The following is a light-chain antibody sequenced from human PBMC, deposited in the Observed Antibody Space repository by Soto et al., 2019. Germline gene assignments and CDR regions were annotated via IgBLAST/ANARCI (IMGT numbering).Light chain of an antibody. CDR1: SSDVGGYDY. V-gene: IGLV2-14*01. CDR3: SSYTSSSTLYV. Sequence: QSALTQPASVSGSPGQSITISCTGTSSDVGGYDYVSWYQQHPGKAPKLMIYEVSNRPSGVSNRFSASKSGNTASLTISGLQAEDEADYYCSSYTSSSTLYVFGPGTKSPS. CDR2: EVS. J-gene: IGLJ1*01.